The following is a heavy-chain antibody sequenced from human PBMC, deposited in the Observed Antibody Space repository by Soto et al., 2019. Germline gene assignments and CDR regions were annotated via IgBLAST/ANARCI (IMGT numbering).Heavy chain of an antibody. CDR2: IIPIFGTA. Sequence: QVQLVQSGAEVKKPGSSVKVSCKASGGTFSSYAISWVRQAPGQGLEWMGGIIPIFGTANYAQKFQGRVTITADKSTSTAYMELSSLRSEDTAVYYCAGAWGGATPYYYYGMDVWGQGTTVTVSS. V-gene: IGHV1-69*06. D-gene: IGHD1-26*01. CDR3: AGAWGGATPYYYYGMDV. CDR1: GGTFSSYA. J-gene: IGHJ6*02.